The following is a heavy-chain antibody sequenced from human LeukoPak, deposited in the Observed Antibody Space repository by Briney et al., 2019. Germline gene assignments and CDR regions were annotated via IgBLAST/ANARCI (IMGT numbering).Heavy chain of an antibody. J-gene: IGHJ4*02. D-gene: IGHD6-6*01. CDR3: ASQYSSSVDY. V-gene: IGHV3-21*01. CDR1: GFTFSSYS. CDR2: ISSSSSYI. Sequence: GGSLRLSCAASGFTFSSYSMNWVRQTPGKGLEWVSSISSSSSYIYYADSVKGRFTISRDNAKNSLYLQMNSLRAEDTAVYYCASQYSSSVDYWGQGTLVTVSS.